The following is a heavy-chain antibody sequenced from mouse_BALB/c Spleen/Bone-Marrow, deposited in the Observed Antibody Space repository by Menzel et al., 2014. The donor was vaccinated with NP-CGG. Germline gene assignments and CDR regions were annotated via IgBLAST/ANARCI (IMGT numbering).Heavy chain of an antibody. V-gene: IGHV5-9*02. CDR2: ISSGGSYT. J-gene: IGHJ2*01. Sequence: VMLVESGGGLVQPGGSLKLSCAASGFTFSSYGMSWVRQTPDKRLELVATISSGGSYTYYPDSVKGRFTISRDNARNTLYLQMSSLRSEDTALYYCARPLTGAYFDYWGQGTTLTVSS. CDR1: GFTFSSYG. D-gene: IGHD4-1*01. CDR3: ARPLTGAYFDY.